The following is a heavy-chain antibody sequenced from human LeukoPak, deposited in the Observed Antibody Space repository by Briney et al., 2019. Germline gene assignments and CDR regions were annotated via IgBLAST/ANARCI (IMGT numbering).Heavy chain of an antibody. CDR3: ARVASSSWYVDY. D-gene: IGHD6-13*01. Sequence: GSLRLSCAASGFTFSSYSMNWVRQAPGKGLEWVSSISSSSSYIYYADSVKGRFTISRDNAKNSLYLQMNSLRAEDTAVYYCARVASSSWYVDYWGQGTLVTVSS. V-gene: IGHV3-21*01. J-gene: IGHJ4*02. CDR2: ISSSSSYI. CDR1: GFTFSSYS.